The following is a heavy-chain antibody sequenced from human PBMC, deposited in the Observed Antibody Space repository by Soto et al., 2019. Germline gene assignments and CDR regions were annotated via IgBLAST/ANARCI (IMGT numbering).Heavy chain of an antibody. CDR1: GFSLSTSGVG. J-gene: IGHJ4*02. D-gene: IGHD6-19*01. CDR2: IYWDDDS. CDR3: AHRHPYSSGLGYFDY. Sequence: QITLKESGPTLVKPTQTLTLTCTFSGFSLSTSGVGVGWIRQPPGKALEWLALIYWDDDSHYSPSLKSRLTITKDTSKNQVVLTMTDMDPVDTATYYCAHRHPYSSGLGYFDYWGQGTLVTVSS. V-gene: IGHV2-5*02.